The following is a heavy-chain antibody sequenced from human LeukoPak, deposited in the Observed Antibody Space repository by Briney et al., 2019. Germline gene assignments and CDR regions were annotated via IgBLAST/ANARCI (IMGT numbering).Heavy chain of an antibody. CDR1: GFTFSSYE. D-gene: IGHD5-18*01. CDR3: ARARQLWGTGVWYFDY. CDR2: ISSSGSTI. V-gene: IGHV3-48*03. J-gene: IGHJ4*02. Sequence: GGSLRLSCAASGFTFSSYEMNWVRQAPGKGLEWVSYISSSGSTIYYADSVKGRFTISRDNAKNSLYLQMNSLRAEDTAVYYFARARQLWGTGVWYFDYWGQGTLVTVSS.